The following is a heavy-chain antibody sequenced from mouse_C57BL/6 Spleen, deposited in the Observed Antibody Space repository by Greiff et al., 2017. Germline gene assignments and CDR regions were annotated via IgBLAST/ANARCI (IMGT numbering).Heavy chain of an antibody. J-gene: IGHJ2*01. CDR3: ARKGVGRDYFDY. D-gene: IGHD4-1*01. CDR2: LWTGGGT. CDR1: GFSLTSYA. V-gene: IGHV2-9-1*01. Sequence: QVQLQQSGPGLVAPSQSLSITCTVSGFSLTSYAISWVRQPPGKGLAWLGVLWTGGGTNYTSALKSRLSISKDNSKSQVFLKMNSLQTDYTARYYCARKGVGRDYFDYWGQGTTLTVSS.